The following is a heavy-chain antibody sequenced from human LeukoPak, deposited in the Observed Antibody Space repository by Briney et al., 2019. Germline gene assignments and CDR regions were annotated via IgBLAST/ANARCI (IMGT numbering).Heavy chain of an antibody. CDR3: ARVSPPRSLDY. Sequence: GGSLRLSCAASGFFLSTYTMYWVRQAPVKGLEWVAIISYDGSNKYYADSVKGRFTISRDNSKNTLYLQMNSLRAEDTAVYYCARVSPPRSLDYWSQGTLVTVSS. D-gene: IGHD6-6*01. CDR1: GFFLSTYT. V-gene: IGHV3-30-3*01. J-gene: IGHJ4*02. CDR2: ISYDGSNK.